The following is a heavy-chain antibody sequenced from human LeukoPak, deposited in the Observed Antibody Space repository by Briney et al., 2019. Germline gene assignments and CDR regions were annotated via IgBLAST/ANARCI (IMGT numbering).Heavy chain of an antibody. D-gene: IGHD5-18*01. CDR1: GFSSSSYA. CDR2: ISAGGGST. CDR3: ARQPAGYSYGAGAFDI. Sequence: PGGSLRLSCTTSGFSSSSYAMSWVRLAPGKGLEWVSIISAGGGSTYYADSVKGRFTISRDNSKNTVYLQMNSLRAEDTAVYYCARQPAGYSYGAGAFDIWGQGTMVTVSS. V-gene: IGHV3-23*01. J-gene: IGHJ3*02.